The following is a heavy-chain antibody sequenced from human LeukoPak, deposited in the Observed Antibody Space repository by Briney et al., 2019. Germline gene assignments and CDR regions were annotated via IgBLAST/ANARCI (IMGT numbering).Heavy chain of an antibody. V-gene: IGHV3-15*01. CDR3: TTAGWELYYFDY. CDR1: GFTVSSTY. J-gene: IGHJ4*02. D-gene: IGHD1-26*01. CDR2: IKSKTDGGTT. Sequence: GGSLRLSCAASGFTVSSTYMSWVRQAPGKGLEWVGRIKSKTDGGTTDYAAPVKGRFTISRDDSKNTLYLQMNSLKTEDTAVYYCTTAGWELYYFDYWGQGTLVCVSS.